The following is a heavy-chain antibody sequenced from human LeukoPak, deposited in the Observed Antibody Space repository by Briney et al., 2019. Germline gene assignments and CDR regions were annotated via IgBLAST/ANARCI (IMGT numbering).Heavy chain of an antibody. V-gene: IGHV3-33*01. J-gene: IGHJ4*02. CDR2: IWYDGSNK. CDR3: AREQLVSPYLDY. Sequence: PGRSLRLSCAASGFTFSSYGMHWVRQAPGKGLEWVAVIWYDGSNKYYADSVKGRFTISRDNSKNTLYLQMNSLRAEDTAVYYCAREQLVSPYLDYWGQGTLVTVSS. D-gene: IGHD6-13*01. CDR1: GFTFSSYG.